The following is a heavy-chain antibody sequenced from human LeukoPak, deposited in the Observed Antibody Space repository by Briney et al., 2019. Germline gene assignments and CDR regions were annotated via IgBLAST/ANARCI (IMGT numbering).Heavy chain of an antibody. CDR2: IRGDGSTS. Sequence: PGGSLRLSCAASGFTFSSYSMNWVRQAPGKGLVWVSRIRGDGSTSSYADSVKGRFTVSRDNAKNTMYLQMSSLRTEDTAVYYCARSDWFDPWGQGTLVTVSS. V-gene: IGHV3-74*01. CDR3: ARSDWFDP. J-gene: IGHJ5*02. CDR1: GFTFSSYS.